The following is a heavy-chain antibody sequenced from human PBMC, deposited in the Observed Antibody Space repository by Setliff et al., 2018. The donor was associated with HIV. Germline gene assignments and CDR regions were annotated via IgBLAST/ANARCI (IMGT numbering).Heavy chain of an antibody. CDR1: GYSFTTYW. D-gene: IGHD5-12*01. V-gene: IGHV5-10-1*01. CDR3: ARVGPGHRDGKIYDTFDI. CDR2: IDPSDSYT. Sequence: GESLKISCMCSGYSFTTYWITWVRQMPGKGLEWMGRIDPSDSYTDYSQSFHGHVTLSVDRSINTAYLQWSSLKASDTAMYYCARVGPGHRDGKIYDTFDIWGQGTLVTV. J-gene: IGHJ3*02.